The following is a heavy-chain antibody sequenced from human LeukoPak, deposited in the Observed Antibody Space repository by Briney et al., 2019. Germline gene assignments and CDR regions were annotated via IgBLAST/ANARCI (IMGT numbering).Heavy chain of an antibody. D-gene: IGHD3-22*01. V-gene: IGHV1-46*01. CDR1: GYTFTSYY. J-gene: IGHJ4*02. Sequence: ASVKVSCKASGYTFTSYYMHWVRQAPGQGLEWMGIINPSGGSTSYAQKFQGRVTMTRDTSTSTVYMELSSLRSEDTAVYYCARDLGYYDSSGYYSPGGYWGQGTLVTVSS. CDR3: ARDLGYYDSSGYYSPGGY. CDR2: INPSGGST.